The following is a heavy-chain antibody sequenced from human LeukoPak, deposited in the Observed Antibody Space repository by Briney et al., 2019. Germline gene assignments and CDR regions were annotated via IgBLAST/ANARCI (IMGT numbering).Heavy chain of an antibody. D-gene: IGHD3-10*02. Sequence: PGESLKISCKGSGYSFTSYWIAWVRQMPGKGLEWMGIIYPGDSDTRYSPSFQGQVTISADKSISTAYLQWSSLKASDTAMYYCARGSLDVRGVIRVPYYMDVWGKGTTVTISS. V-gene: IGHV5-51*01. J-gene: IGHJ6*03. CDR1: GYSFTSYW. CDR3: ARGSLDVRGVIRVPYYMDV. CDR2: IYPGDSDT.